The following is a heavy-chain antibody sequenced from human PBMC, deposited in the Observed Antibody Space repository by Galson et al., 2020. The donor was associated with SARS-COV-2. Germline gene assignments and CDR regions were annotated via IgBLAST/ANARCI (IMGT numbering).Heavy chain of an antibody. CDR2: ISYDGSNK. CDR3: AKAGYSYGYRLNDFDD. Sequence: SLRLSCAASGFTFSSYGMHSVRQAPGKGLEWVAVISYDGSNKYYADSVKGRFTIPRDNAKNTLYLQMNSLRAEDTAVYYCAKAGYSYGYRLNDFDDRGQGTLVTVSS. J-gene: IGHJ4*02. V-gene: IGHV3-30*18. D-gene: IGHD5-18*01. CDR1: GFTFSSYG.